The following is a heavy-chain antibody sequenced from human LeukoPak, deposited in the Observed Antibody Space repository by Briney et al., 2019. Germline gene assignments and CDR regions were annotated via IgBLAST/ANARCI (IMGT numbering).Heavy chain of an antibody. Sequence: GSSVKVSCKASGGTFSSYAISWVRQAPGQGLEWMGRIIPILGIANYAQKFQGRVTITADKSTSTAYMELSSLRSEDTAVYYCARDADGYYYYYMDVWGKGTTVTVSS. CDR2: IIPILGIA. CDR3: ARDADGYYYYYMDV. V-gene: IGHV1-69*04. CDR1: GGTFSSYA. J-gene: IGHJ6*03.